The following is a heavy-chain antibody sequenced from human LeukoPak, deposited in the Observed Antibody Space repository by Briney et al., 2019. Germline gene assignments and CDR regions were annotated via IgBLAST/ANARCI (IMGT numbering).Heavy chain of an antibody. CDR3: AKGGLLWFGEFADAFDI. J-gene: IGHJ3*02. D-gene: IGHD3-10*01. CDR1: GFTFSSYA. Sequence: PGGSLRLSCAASGFTFSSYAMHWVRQAPGKGLEWVAVISYDGSNKYYADSVKGRFTISRDNSKNTLYLQMNSLRAEDTAVYYCAKGGLLWFGEFADAFDIWGQGTMVTVSS. CDR2: ISYDGSNK. V-gene: IGHV3-30*04.